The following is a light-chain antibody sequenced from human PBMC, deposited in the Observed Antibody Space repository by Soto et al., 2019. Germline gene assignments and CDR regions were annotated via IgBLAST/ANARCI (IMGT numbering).Light chain of an antibody. J-gene: IGKJ4*01. CDR1: QGINSY. CDR3: QQINSYPLT. V-gene: IGKV1-9*01. Sequence: DIQLTQSPSFLSASVGDRVTITCRASQGINSYLACYQEKVGKAPRLLIYAASTLQSGVPSRFSGSGSGTEVTLTISSLLPEDFATYYCQQINSYPLTFGGGTKVEIK. CDR2: AAS.